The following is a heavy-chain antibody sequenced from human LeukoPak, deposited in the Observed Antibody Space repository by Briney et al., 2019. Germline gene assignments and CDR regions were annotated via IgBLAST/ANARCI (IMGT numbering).Heavy chain of an antibody. V-gene: IGHV1-18*04. CDR1: GYTFTGYY. J-gene: IGHJ3*02. CDR3: ARDSKYGDYAGDAFDI. Sequence: ASVKVSCKASGYTFTGYYMHWVRQAPGQGLEWMGWIRAYNGNTNYAQKLQGRVTMTTDTSTSTAYMELRSLRSDDTAVYYCARDSKYGDYAGDAFDIWGQGTMVTVSS. CDR2: IRAYNGNT. D-gene: IGHD4-17*01.